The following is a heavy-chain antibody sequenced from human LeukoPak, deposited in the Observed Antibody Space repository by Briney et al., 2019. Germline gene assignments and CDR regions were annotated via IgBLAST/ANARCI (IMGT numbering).Heavy chain of an antibody. Sequence: ASVKVSCKASGYTFTSYYMHWVRQAPGQGLGRMGIINPSGGSTSYAQKFQGRVTMTRDMATSTVYMELSSLTSEDTAVYYCARADCSSTSCYRSWFDPWGQGTLVTVSS. CDR1: GYTFTSYY. V-gene: IGHV1-46*01. CDR2: INPSGGST. J-gene: IGHJ5*02. CDR3: ARADCSSTSCYRSWFDP. D-gene: IGHD2-2*01.